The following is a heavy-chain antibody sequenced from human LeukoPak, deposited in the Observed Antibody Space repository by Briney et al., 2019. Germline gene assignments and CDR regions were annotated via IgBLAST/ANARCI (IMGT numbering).Heavy chain of an antibody. CDR3: ARLGPIGGGSWYWYFDL. CDR2: IYYSGST. V-gene: IGHV4-59*08. J-gene: IGHJ2*01. CDR1: GGSISSYY. D-gene: IGHD2-15*01. Sequence: PSETLSLTCTVSGGSISSYYWSWIRQPPGKGLEWIGYIYYSGSTNYNPSLKSRVTISVDTSKNQFSLKLSSVTAADTAVYYCARLGPIGGGSWYWYFDLWGRGTLVTVSS.